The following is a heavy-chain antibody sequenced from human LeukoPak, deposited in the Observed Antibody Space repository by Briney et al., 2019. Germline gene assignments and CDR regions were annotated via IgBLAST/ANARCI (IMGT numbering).Heavy chain of an antibody. CDR3: ARRWFGELPYFDY. V-gene: IGHV5-51*01. Sequence: GESLQISCKGSGYSFTSYWIGWVRPLPGKGLEWMGIIYPGDSDTRYSPSFQGQVTISADKSISTAYLQWSSLKASDTAMYYCARRWFGELPYFDYWGQGTLVTVSS. CDR1: GYSFTSYW. D-gene: IGHD3-10*01. J-gene: IGHJ4*02. CDR2: IYPGDSDT.